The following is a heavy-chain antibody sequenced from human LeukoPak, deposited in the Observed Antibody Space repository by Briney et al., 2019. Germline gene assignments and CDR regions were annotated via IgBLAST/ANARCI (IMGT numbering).Heavy chain of an antibody. CDR3: ARSPLSSRWYMYYYAMDV. J-gene: IGHJ6*02. D-gene: IGHD6-13*01. V-gene: IGHV1-69*13. CDR2: IIPIFGTA. CDR1: GGTFSSYA. Sequence: SVKVSCKASGGTFSSYAISWVRQAPGQGLEWMGGIIPIFGTANYAQKFQGRVAITADESTSTAYMELSSLRSEDTAVYYCARSPLSSRWYMYYYAMDVWGHGTTVTVSS.